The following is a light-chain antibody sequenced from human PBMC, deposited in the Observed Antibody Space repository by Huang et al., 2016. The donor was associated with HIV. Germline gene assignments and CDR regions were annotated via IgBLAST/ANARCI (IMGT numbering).Light chain of an antibody. Sequence: EIIMTQSPATLSLSPGEGASLSCRANQSVATNLAWYLHRPGPSPRILIFGASTRASGLPGRFSGGGSGTQFTLTVSGLQSEDFAVYYCQQYHNWPYTFGQGTKLEI. J-gene: IGKJ2*01. CDR2: GAS. CDR3: QQYHNWPYT. V-gene: IGKV3-15*01. CDR1: QSVATN.